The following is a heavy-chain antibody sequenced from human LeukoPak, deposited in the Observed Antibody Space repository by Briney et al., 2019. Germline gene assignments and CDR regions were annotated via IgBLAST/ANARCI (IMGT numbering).Heavy chain of an antibody. D-gene: IGHD6-19*01. CDR3: ARARREQWR. J-gene: IGHJ4*02. CDR1: GGPISSSSYY. CDR2: IYYSGST. Sequence: SETLSLTCTVSGGPISSSSYYWGWIRQPPGKGLEWIGSIYYSGSTYYNPSLKSRVTISVDTSKNQFSLKLSSVTAADTAVYYCARARREQWRWGQGTLVTVSS. V-gene: IGHV4-39*07.